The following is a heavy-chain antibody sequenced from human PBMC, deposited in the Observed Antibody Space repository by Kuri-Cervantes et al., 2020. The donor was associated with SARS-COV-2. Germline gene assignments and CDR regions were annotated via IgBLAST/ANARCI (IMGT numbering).Heavy chain of an antibody. CDR3: ARNLGCTSDTCPWGWFGP. D-gene: IGHD2-8*02. CDR2: IYTSGST. Sequence: SETLSLTCTVSGGSISSSSYYWGWIRQPPGKGLEWIGRIYTSGSTNYNPSLKSRVTMSVGTSKNQFSLKLSSVTAADTAVYYCARNLGCTSDTCPWGWFGPWGQGALVTVSS. CDR1: GGSISSSSYY. V-gene: IGHV4-39*07. J-gene: IGHJ5*02.